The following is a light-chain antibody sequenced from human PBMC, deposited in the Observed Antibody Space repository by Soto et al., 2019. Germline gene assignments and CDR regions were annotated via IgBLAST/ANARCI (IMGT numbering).Light chain of an antibody. J-gene: IGKJ1*01. CDR3: QQYGSSPRT. CDR2: DAS. CDR1: QSVSSGY. Sequence: EIVLTQSPGTLSLSPGEIGTLSCRASQSVSSGYLAWYQQKPGQAPRLLIYDASSRATGIPDRFSGSGSGTDFTLTISRLGPEDFAVYYCQQYGSSPRTFGQGTKVEIK. V-gene: IGKV3-20*01.